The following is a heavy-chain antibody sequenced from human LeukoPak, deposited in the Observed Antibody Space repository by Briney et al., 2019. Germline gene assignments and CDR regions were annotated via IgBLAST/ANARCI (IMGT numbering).Heavy chain of an antibody. V-gene: IGHV3-23*01. D-gene: IGHD6-13*01. CDR3: ARLGSTWYPDS. Sequence: PGGSLRLSCAASGITFSSYAMHWVRQAPGKGLEWVSAITGNAGSLYHADSVKGRFTISRSNSKNTLSLQMDSLKVDDTAVYYCARLGSTWYPDSWGQGTLVTVSS. CDR2: ITGNAGSL. J-gene: IGHJ5*02. CDR1: GITFSSYA.